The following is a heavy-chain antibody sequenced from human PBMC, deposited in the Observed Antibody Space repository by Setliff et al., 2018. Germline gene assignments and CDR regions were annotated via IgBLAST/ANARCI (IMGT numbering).Heavy chain of an antibody. CDR2: INWSGEII. V-gene: IGHV3-9*01. CDR1: GFTFSSYG. CDR3: VRDISSASGILDF. J-gene: IGHJ4*02. Sequence: GGSLRLSCAASGFTFSSYGMHWVRQAPGKGLEWVSGINWSGEIIGYADSVKGRFTFSRDNAKNSLFLEMNSLTVDDTALYYCVRDISSASGILDFWGQGTLVTVSS. D-gene: IGHD3-3*01.